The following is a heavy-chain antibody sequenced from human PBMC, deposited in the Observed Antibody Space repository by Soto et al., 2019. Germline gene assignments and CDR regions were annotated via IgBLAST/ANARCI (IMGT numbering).Heavy chain of an antibody. CDR2: TDPSDSYT. Sequence: GESLKISCKGSGYSFTSYWISWVRQMPGKGLEWMGRTDPSDSYTNYSPSFQGHVTISADKSISTAYLQWSSLKASDTAMYYCARLSYYDSSGYPKWFDPWGQGTLVTV. J-gene: IGHJ5*02. CDR3: ARLSYYDSSGYPKWFDP. D-gene: IGHD3-22*01. CDR1: GYSFTSYW. V-gene: IGHV5-10-1*01.